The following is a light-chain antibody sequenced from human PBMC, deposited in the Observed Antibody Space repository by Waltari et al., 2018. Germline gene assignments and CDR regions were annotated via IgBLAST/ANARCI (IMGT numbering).Light chain of an antibody. CDR1: SSNIGRNT. CDR3: AVWDDSLNVV. V-gene: IGLV1-44*01. Sequence: QSVVTQAPSASGTPGQRVTISCSGSSSNIGRNTVHWYQQLPGTAPKLVIYTNNQRPSGVPDRFSGSKSGTSASLAISGLQSEDEADYYCAVWDDSLNVVFGGGTKLTVL. CDR2: TNN. J-gene: IGLJ2*01.